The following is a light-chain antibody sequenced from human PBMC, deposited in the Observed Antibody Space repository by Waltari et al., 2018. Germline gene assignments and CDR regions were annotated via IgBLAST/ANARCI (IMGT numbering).Light chain of an antibody. V-gene: IGLV2-23*02. J-gene: IGLJ1*01. CDR1: TMDVGSYDL. Sequence: QSALTQPASVSGTPGQPITIPCSGTTMDVGSYDLVPWYQPPPGEAPKLPICEVFKRPPDTSSRFSGAKSGSTASLTISGLQPEDEADYYCCSYAGRGTYVFGSGTKVTVL. CDR2: EVF. CDR3: CSYAGRGTYV.